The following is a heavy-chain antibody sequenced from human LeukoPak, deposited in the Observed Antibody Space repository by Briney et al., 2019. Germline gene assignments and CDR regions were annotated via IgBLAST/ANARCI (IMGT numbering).Heavy chain of an antibody. CDR3: ARASSSGSHPSYFDS. CDR2: IYPGDSDT. J-gene: IGHJ4*02. V-gene: IGHV5-51*01. D-gene: IGHD3-22*01. Sequence: GESLKISCEGSGYTFSTFWNGWVRQMPGKGLEWMGIIYPGDSDTRYTPSFQGQVTISTDKSINTAFLQWVSLRASDTAIYYCARASSSGSHPSYFDSWGQGTLVTVSS. CDR1: GYTFSTFW.